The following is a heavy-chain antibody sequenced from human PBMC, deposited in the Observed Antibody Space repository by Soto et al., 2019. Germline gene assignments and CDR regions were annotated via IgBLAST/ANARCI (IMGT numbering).Heavy chain of an antibody. D-gene: IGHD3-3*01. J-gene: IGHJ5*02. CDR2: IYSSGGT. V-gene: IGHV4-4*07. Sequence: QVQLQESGPGLVKPSETLSLTCTVSGGHIRCLCGPCIRQPPGEGRVGIGRIYSSGGTKYHPSLKSRVTMSLATSKNQFSLRLSSVTAADTAVYYCARGQRFSDSFDPWGQGTLVTVSS. CDR1: GGHIRCLC. CDR3: ARGQRFSDSFDP.